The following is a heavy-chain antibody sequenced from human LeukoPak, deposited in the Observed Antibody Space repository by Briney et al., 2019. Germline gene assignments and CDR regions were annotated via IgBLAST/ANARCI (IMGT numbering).Heavy chain of an antibody. V-gene: IGHV3-23*01. CDR1: GFTFSSYA. CDR3: ATTYGSGTYYQYYFDY. Sequence: GGSLRLSCAASGFTFSSYAMSWVRQAPGKGLEWVSAISGSGGSTYYADSVKGRFTISRDNSKNTLYLQMNSLRAEDTAVYYCATTYGSGTYYQYYFDYWGQGTLVTVSS. J-gene: IGHJ4*02. D-gene: IGHD3-10*01. CDR2: ISGSGGST.